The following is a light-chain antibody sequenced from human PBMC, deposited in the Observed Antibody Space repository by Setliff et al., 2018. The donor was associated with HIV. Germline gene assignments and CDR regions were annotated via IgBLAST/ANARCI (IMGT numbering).Light chain of an antibody. J-gene: IGLJ2*01. CDR3: ATSDDSLSAVV. V-gene: IGLV2-14*03. CDR1: RSDIGSSDS. Sequence: QSALTQPASVSGSPGRSITVSCTGTRSDIGSSDSVSWYQQHPGKVPKLLIYDVSHRPSGVSDRFSASKSGNTASLTISGLQSEDEADYYCATSDDSLSAVVFGGGTKVTVL. CDR2: DVS.